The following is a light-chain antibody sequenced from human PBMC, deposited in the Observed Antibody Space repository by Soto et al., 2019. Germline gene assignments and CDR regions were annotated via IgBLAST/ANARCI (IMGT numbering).Light chain of an antibody. CDR1: QSVSSN. V-gene: IGKV3-15*01. J-gene: IGKJ1*01. CDR2: GAS. Sequence: IVLTHSPGSLSLSPGYRSTLSCSSSQSVSSNLAWYQQKPGQAPRLLIYGASTRATGIPARFSGSGSGTEFTLTISSLQPDDFATYYCQHYNSYSEAFGQGTKVDIK. CDR3: QHYNSYSEA.